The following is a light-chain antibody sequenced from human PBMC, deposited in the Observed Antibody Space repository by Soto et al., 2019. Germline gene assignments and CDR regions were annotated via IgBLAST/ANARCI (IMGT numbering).Light chain of an antibody. CDR3: QQYKDWPPLT. V-gene: IGKV3D-15*01. J-gene: IGKJ4*01. CDR2: GAS. Sequence: EIAMTQSPVTLSASPGERVTLSCRASQSVSINLAWYQQRPGQAPRVLIYGASNRASGIPDRFSGSGSGTDFTLTISSLEPDDFALYYCQQYKDWPPLTFGGGTRVEIK. CDR1: QSVSIN.